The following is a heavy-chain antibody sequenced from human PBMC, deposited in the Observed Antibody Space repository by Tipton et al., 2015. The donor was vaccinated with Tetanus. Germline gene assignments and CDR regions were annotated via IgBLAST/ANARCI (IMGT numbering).Heavy chain of an antibody. CDR3: AAAVVRWFDP. CDR1: GGSFSDYF. D-gene: IGHD6-13*01. CDR2: VNYAGST. V-gene: IGHV4-34*01. Sequence: TLSLTCAVHGGSFSDYFWSWIRQSPVKGLEWIGEVNYAGSTNYNPSLKSRVTISAGTSKRQVSLKLNSVTAADTAVYYCAAAVVRWFDPWGQGTLVTVSS. J-gene: IGHJ5*02.